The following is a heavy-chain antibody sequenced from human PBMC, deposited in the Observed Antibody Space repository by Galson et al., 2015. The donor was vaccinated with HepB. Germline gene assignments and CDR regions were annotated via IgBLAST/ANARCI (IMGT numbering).Heavy chain of an antibody. CDR1: GYTFTSYA. CDR2: INVGNGNT. J-gene: IGHJ4*02. V-gene: IGHV1-3*01. D-gene: IGHD3-22*01. Sequence: SVKVSCKASGYTFTSYAMHWVRQAPGQRLEWMGWINVGNGNTKYSQKLQGRVTITRDTSASTAHMELSSLRSEDTAVYYCARVSRYDSSGYYPWGGQGTLVTVSS. CDR3: ARVSRYDSSGYYPW.